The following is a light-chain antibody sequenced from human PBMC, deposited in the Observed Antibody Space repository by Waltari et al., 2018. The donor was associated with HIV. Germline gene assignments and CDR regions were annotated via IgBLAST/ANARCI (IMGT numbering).Light chain of an antibody. V-gene: IGKV1-6*01. Sequence: AIQMTQSPSSLSASVGGRVTITCRATQGIMNGLGWYQQKPGEAPKLLIYAAASLRSRVPSRFSGSRSGTDFTLTISSLQPEDFATDYCLQDYNYPYTFGQGTKLEIK. CDR2: AAA. CDR3: LQDYNYPYT. CDR1: QGIMNG. J-gene: IGKJ2*01.